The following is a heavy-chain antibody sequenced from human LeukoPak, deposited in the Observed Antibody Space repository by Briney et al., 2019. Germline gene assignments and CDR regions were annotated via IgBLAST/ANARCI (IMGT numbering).Heavy chain of an antibody. CDR1: GGSFSGYY. V-gene: IGHV4-34*01. J-gene: IGHJ1*01. Sequence: PSETLSLTCAVYGGSFSGYYWSWIRQPPGKGLEWIGEINHSGSTNYNPSLKSRVTISVDTSKNQFSLKLSSVTAADTAVYYCASSDCSSTSCYGGGDEYFQHWGQGTLVTVSS. CDR2: INHSGST. CDR3: ASSDCSSTSCYGGGDEYFQH. D-gene: IGHD2-2*01.